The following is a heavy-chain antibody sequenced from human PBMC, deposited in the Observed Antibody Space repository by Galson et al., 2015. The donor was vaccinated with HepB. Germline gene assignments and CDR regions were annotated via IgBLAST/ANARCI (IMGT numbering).Heavy chain of an antibody. CDR1: GFIFSGHG. Sequence: SLRLSCAGFGFIFSGHGMTWVRQAPGKGLEWVSTISANARGTDYADTVKGRLTISRDNSRNTLYLQMNRVRVEDAAIYYCARRFLNSGTHDYWGQGTLVTVSS. D-gene: IGHD1-7*01. CDR3: ARRFLNSGTHDY. J-gene: IGHJ4*02. V-gene: IGHV3-23*01. CDR2: ISANARGT.